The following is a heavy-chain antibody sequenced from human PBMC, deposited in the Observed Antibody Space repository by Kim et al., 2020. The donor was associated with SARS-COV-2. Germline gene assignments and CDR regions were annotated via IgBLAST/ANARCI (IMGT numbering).Heavy chain of an antibody. J-gene: IGHJ4*02. CDR3: AKDDRYYYGSGS. D-gene: IGHD3-10*01. CDR1: GFTFSSYG. Sequence: GGSLRLSCAASGFTFSSYGMHWVRQAPGKGLEWVAVISYDGSNKYYADSVKGRFTISRDNSKNTLYLQMNSLRAEDTAVYYCAKDDRYYYGSGSWGQGTLVTVSS. CDR2: ISYDGSNK. V-gene: IGHV3-30*18.